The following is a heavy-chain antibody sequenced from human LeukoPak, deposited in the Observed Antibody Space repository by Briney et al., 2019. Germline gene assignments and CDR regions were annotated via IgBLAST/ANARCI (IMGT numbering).Heavy chain of an antibody. CDR1: GGSISSGGYY. CDR2: IYYSGST. Sequence: SETLSLTCIVSGGSISSGGYYWSWIRQPPGKGLEWIGYIYYSGSTNYNPSLKSRVTISVDTSKNQFSLKLSSVTAADTAVYYCARAYSVSYWFDPWGQGTLVTVSS. V-gene: IGHV4-61*08. CDR3: ARAYSVSYWFDP. D-gene: IGHD5/OR15-5a*01. J-gene: IGHJ5*02.